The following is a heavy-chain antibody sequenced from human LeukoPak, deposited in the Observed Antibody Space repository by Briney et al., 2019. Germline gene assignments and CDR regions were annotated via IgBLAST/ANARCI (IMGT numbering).Heavy chain of an antibody. V-gene: IGHV3-30*04. CDR3: ARAGDVVVVAATDEWFDP. CDR1: GFTFSSYA. J-gene: IGHJ5*02. D-gene: IGHD2-15*01. CDR2: ISYDGSNK. Sequence: GGSLRLSCAASGFTFSSYAMHWVRQAPGKRLEWVAVISYDGSNKYYADSVKGRFTISRDNSKNTLYLQMNSLRAEDTAVYYCARAGDVVVVAATDEWFDPWGQGTLVTVSS.